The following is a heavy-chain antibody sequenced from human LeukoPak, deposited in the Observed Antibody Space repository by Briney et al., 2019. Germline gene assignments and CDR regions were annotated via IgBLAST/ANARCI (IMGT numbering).Heavy chain of an antibody. CDR1: GESFSSYY. CDR3: ARHRTQYYFDY. D-gene: IGHD1/OR15-1a*01. Sequence: SETLSLTCAVYGESFSSYYWSWIRQPPGKGLEWIGEINHSGNTNYNPSLKSRVTISVDTSKNQFSLRLSSVTAADTAVYYCARHRTQYYFDYWGQGTLVTVSS. CDR2: INHSGNT. V-gene: IGHV4-34*01. J-gene: IGHJ4*02.